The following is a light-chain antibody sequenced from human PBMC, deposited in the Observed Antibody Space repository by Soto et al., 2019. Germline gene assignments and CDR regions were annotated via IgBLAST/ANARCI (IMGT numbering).Light chain of an antibody. V-gene: IGKV3-20*01. CDR2: AAS. Sequence: EIVLTQSPGTLSLSPGERATLSCRASQSVSSSYLAWYQQKPGQAPRPLIYAASSRAIGIPDRFSGSGSGTDFTLTISRLEPEDFAVYYCQQYGSSPWTVGQGTKGEIK. CDR3: QQYGSSPWT. CDR1: QSVSSSY. J-gene: IGKJ1*01.